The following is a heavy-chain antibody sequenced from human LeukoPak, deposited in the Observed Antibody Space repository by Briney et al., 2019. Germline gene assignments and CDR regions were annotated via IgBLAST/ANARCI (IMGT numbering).Heavy chain of an antibody. Sequence: PRGSLRLSFAASGFTFSSYRMHRVRQAPGKGLEWVAVISYDGSNKYYADSVKHRFTISRDNAKNSLYLQMNSLRAEDTALYYCAKDLGGGYEFPDAFDIWGQGTMVTVSS. J-gene: IGHJ3*02. CDR3: AKDLGGGYEFPDAFDI. CDR1: GFTFSSYR. V-gene: IGHV3-30*18. D-gene: IGHD5-12*01. CDR2: ISYDGSNK.